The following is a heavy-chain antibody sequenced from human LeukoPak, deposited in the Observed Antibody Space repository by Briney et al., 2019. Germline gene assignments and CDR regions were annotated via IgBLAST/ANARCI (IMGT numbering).Heavy chain of an antibody. J-gene: IGHJ6*03. V-gene: IGHV3-30*04. D-gene: IGHD2-15*01. CDR3: AKVLLRALDYMDV. CDR2: ISYDGSNK. Sequence: GRSLRLSSAASGFTFSSYAMHWVRQAPGKGLEWVAVISYDGSNKYYADSVKGRFTISRDNSKSTLYLQMNNLRADDTAVYYCAKVLLRALDYMDVWGKGTTVTVSS. CDR1: GFTFSSYA.